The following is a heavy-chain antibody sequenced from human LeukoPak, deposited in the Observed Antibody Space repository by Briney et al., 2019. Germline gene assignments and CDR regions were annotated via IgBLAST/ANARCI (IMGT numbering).Heavy chain of an antibody. V-gene: IGHV4-59*08. D-gene: IGHD4-23*01. CDR2: INYSGST. CDR3: ANSPRGTEYFHH. Sequence: SETLSLTCTVSGDSVSSSYWSWIRQPPGKGLEWIGYINYSGSTNYNPSLKSRVTISGDTSKNQFSLKLSSVTAADTAVYYCANSPRGTEYFHHWGQGTLVTVSS. CDR1: GDSVSSSY. J-gene: IGHJ1*01.